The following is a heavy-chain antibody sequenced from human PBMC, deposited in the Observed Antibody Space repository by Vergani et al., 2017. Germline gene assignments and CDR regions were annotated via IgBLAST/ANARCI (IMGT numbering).Heavy chain of an antibody. Sequence: QVQLVQSGAEVKKPGSSVKVSCKASGGTFSSYAISWVRQAPGQGLEWMGGIIPIVGTANYAQKFQGRVTITADASTSTAYMELSSLRSADTAVYYCARDRLSDVGYCSGGSCYSYNYYGMDGWGQGTTVTVSS. J-gene: IGHJ6*02. CDR1: GGTFSSYA. CDR3: ARDRLSDVGYCSGGSCYSYNYYGMDG. V-gene: IGHV1-69*12. D-gene: IGHD2-15*01. CDR2: IIPIVGTA.